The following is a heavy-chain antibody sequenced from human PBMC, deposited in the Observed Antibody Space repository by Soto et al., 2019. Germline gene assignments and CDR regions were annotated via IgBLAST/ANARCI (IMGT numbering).Heavy chain of an antibody. CDR3: ARPHYDSNTFYSFFDY. Sequence: SETLSLTCAVYDGSFSGYYWSWIRQPPGKGLEWIGEISHGGSTNYSPSLKSRVTISVDTSKNHFSLELSSVTAADTAVYFCARPHYDSNTFYSFFDYWGQGTLVTVSS. D-gene: IGHD3-22*01. CDR1: DGSFSGYY. V-gene: IGHV4-34*01. CDR2: ISHGGST. J-gene: IGHJ4*02.